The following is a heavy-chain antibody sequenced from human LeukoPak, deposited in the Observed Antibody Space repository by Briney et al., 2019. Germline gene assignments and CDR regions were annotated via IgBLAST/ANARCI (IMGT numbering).Heavy chain of an antibody. CDR3: ARERGTYCSSTSCYREQLWFDP. CDR1: GGTFSSYA. CDR2: IIPIFGTA. D-gene: IGHD2-2*02. J-gene: IGHJ5*02. V-gene: IGHV1-69*13. Sequence: SVKVSCKASGGTFSSYAISWVRQAPGQGLEWMGGIIPIFGTANYAQKFQGRVTITADESTSTAYMELSSLRSEDTAVCYCARERGTYCSSTSCYREQLWFDPWGQGTLVTVSS.